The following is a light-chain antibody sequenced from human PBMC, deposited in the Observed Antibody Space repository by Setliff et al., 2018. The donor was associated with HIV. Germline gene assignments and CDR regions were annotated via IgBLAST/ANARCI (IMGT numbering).Light chain of an antibody. CDR3: CAYAGSDTCV. CDR2: DVN. V-gene: IGLV2-23*02. Sequence: SALGQPASVSGSPGQSITISCTGTSTDIGHYGLVSWYQQHPGRAPQLILLDVNKRPSGVSSRFFGSKSGNTASLSISGLQAGDEADYFCCAYAGSDTCVFGTGTKVTVL. CDR1: STDIGHYGL. J-gene: IGLJ1*01.